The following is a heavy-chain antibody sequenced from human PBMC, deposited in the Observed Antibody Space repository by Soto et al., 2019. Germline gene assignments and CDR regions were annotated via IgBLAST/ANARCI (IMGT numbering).Heavy chain of an antibody. J-gene: IGHJ6*02. CDR1: GFTFSSYG. Sequence: GGSLRLSCAASGFTFSSYGMHWVRQAPGKGLEWVAVISYDGSNKYYADSVKGRFTISRDNSKNTLYLQMNSLRAEDTAVYYCAKGRVGRESVVFGALDYYYYYGMDVWGQGTTVTVSS. CDR3: AKGRVGRESVVFGALDYYYYYGMDV. CDR2: ISYDGSNK. D-gene: IGHD3-10*02. V-gene: IGHV3-30*18.